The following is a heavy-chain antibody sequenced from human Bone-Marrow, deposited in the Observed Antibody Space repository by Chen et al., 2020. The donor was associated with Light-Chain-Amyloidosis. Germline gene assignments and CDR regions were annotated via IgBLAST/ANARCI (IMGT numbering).Heavy chain of an antibody. CDR3: VRDLVGGEDY. Sequence: EVQLVESGGGLVQPGGSLRLSCAASGFTFSKYWMHWVRQAPGKGPVWVSLLNEDGRVVTYADSVQGRFTISRDNAKNTMYLQMYSLRAEDTAVYYCVRDLVGGEDYWGQGTRVTVSS. CDR1: GFTFSKYW. CDR2: LNEDGRVV. D-gene: IGHD2-15*01. V-gene: IGHV3-74*02. J-gene: IGHJ4*02.